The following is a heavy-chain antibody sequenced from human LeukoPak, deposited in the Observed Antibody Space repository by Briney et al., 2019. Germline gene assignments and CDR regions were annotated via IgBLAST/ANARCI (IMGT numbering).Heavy chain of an antibody. CDR1: GITFSSYS. V-gene: IGHV3-21*01. CDR3: AELGITMIGGV. Sequence: GGSLRLSCAASGITFSSYSMNWVRQAPGKGLEWVSSMSSDSSYKYYADSVKGRFTISRDNAKNSLYLQMNSLRAEDTAVYYCAELGITMIGGVWGKGTTVTISS. CDR2: MSSDSSYK. J-gene: IGHJ6*04. D-gene: IGHD3-10*02.